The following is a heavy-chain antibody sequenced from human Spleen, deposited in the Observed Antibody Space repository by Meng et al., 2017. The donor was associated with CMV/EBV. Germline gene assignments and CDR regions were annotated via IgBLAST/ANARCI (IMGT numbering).Heavy chain of an antibody. V-gene: IGHV1-2*06. CDR3: ARGNWGSRYFDL. CDR1: GYPFSGYY. D-gene: IGHD7-27*01. CDR2: IDPHSGDT. Sequence: QVQLVQSGAEVKKPGASVKVSCTTSGYPFSGYYIHWVRQAPGQGLEWVGRIDPHSGDTKKFQDRVTMTTETPISTAYMELSSLTSDDTAVYYCARGNWGSRYFDLWGRGTLVTVSS. J-gene: IGHJ2*01.